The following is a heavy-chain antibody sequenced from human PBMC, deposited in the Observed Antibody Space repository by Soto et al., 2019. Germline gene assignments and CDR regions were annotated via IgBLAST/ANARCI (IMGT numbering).Heavy chain of an antibody. D-gene: IGHD3-9*01. CDR2: IWHDGSNK. CDR3: VREFDYRFDY. CDR1: GFTFSSYG. Sequence: GESLRLSCAASGFTFSSYGMHWVRQAPGKGLEWVAIIWHDGSNKYYADSVKGRFTISRDNSKNKMYMQMNSLRAEDTAVYYCVREFDYRFDYWGQGILVTVSS. J-gene: IGHJ4*02. V-gene: IGHV3-33*01.